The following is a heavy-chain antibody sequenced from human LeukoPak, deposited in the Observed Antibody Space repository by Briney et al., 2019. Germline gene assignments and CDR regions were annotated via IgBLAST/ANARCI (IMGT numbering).Heavy chain of an antibody. D-gene: IGHD3-10*01. J-gene: IGHJ3*02. CDR2: ISGSGDAT. V-gene: IGHV3-23*01. Sequence: AGGSLRLSCAASGFIFTSYAMSWVRQAPGKGLEWVSAISGSGDATYYADSVKGRFTISRDNSKNTLYLQMNSLRAEDTAVYYCAKGPFGHQFQDTFDIWGQGTMVTVSS. CDR3: AKGPFGHQFQDTFDI. CDR1: GFIFTSYA.